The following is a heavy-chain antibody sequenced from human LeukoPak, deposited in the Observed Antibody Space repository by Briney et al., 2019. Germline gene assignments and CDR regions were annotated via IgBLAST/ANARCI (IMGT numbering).Heavy chain of an antibody. CDR1: GFTFSSYW. Sequence: GGSLRLSCAASGFTFSSYWMSWVRQAPGKGLEWVANIKQDGSEKHYVDSVKGRFTISRDNAKNSLYLQMNSLRAEDTAVYYCARLSYSSSWYTYYYYYMDVWGKGTTVTVSS. D-gene: IGHD6-13*01. V-gene: IGHV3-7*01. CDR2: IKQDGSEK. CDR3: ARLSYSSSWYTYYYYYMDV. J-gene: IGHJ6*03.